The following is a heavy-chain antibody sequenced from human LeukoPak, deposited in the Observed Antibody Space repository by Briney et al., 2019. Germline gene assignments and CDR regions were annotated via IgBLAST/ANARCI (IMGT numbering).Heavy chain of an antibody. CDR2: FFLKGST. Sequence: SETLSLTCTVSGYSITSAYYWGWIRQPPGKGLEWIGSFFLKGSTNYNPSLKSRVTISVDTSKNQFSLKLSSVTAADTAVYYCARGNDYVWGSYRWANNWFDPWGQGTLVTVSS. V-gene: IGHV4-38-2*02. CDR3: ARGNDYVWGSYRWANNWFDP. J-gene: IGHJ5*02. CDR1: GYSITSAYY. D-gene: IGHD3-16*02.